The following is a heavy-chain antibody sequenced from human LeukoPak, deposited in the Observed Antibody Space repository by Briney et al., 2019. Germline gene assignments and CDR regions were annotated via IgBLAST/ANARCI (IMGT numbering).Heavy chain of an antibody. Sequence: GGSLRLSCAASGFIFSDYYMSWIRQAPGKGLEWVSYISSSGSSIYYADSVKGRFTISRDNAKNSLYLQMNSLRAEDTAVYYCARGFRPYYYSYMDVWGKGTTVTVSS. D-gene: IGHD2-21*01. J-gene: IGHJ6*03. CDR3: ARGFRPYYYSYMDV. V-gene: IGHV3-11*04. CDR2: ISSSGSSI. CDR1: GFIFSDYY.